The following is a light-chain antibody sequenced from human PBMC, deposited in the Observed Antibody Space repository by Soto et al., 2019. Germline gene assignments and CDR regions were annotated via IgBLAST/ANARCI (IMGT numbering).Light chain of an antibody. CDR2: GAS. CDR3: QQYGSSRT. Sequence: EIVLTQSPGTLSLSPGERATLSCRASQSVSSSYLAWYQQKPGQAPRLLIYGASSRATGIPDRFSGSGSGADFTLTIRRLEPEDFAVYYCQQYGSSRTLGQGTKVEIK. V-gene: IGKV3-20*01. CDR1: QSVSSSY. J-gene: IGKJ1*01.